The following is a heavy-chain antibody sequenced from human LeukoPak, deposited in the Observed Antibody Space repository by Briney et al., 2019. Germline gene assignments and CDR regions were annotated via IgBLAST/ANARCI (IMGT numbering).Heavy chain of an antibody. J-gene: IGHJ4*02. Sequence: SETLSLTCTVSGGSISSYYWSWIRQPPGKGLEWIGYIYYSGSTNYNPSLKSRVTISVDTSKNQFSLKLSSVTAADTAVYYCASSGGRFYFDYWGQGTLVTVPS. D-gene: IGHD2-15*01. V-gene: IGHV4-59*01. CDR1: GGSISSYY. CDR2: IYYSGST. CDR3: ASSGGRFYFDY.